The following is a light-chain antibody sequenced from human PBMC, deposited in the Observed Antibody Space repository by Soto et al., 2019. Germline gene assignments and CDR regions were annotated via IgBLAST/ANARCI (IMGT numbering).Light chain of an antibody. CDR1: QNVLYSSNNNNY. J-gene: IGKJ3*01. Sequence: DIVLTQSPDSLAVSLGERATINCKSSQNVLYSSNNNNYLAWYQQKPGQPPKLLIYWASTRESGVPDRFSGSGFATDFTLTISSLQAEDVAVYYCKQYYSTPFTFGPGTKVDIK. CDR2: WAS. V-gene: IGKV4-1*01. CDR3: KQYYSTPFT.